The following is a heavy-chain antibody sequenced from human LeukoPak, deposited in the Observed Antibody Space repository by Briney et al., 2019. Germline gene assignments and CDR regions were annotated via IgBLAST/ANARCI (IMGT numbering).Heavy chain of an antibody. CDR2: IYTSGST. Sequence: SETLSLTCTVSGGSISSGSYYWSWIRQPAGKGLEWIGRIYTSGSTNYNPSLKSRVTISVDTSKNQFSLKLSSVTAADTAVYYCARERSMVRGVSWFDPWGQGTLVTVSS. D-gene: IGHD3-10*01. CDR1: GGSISSGSYY. J-gene: IGHJ5*02. CDR3: ARERSMVRGVSWFDP. V-gene: IGHV4-61*02.